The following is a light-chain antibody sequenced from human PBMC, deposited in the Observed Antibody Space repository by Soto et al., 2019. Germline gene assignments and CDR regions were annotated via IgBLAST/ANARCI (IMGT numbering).Light chain of an antibody. CDR2: DNN. J-gene: IGLJ2*01. CDR1: SSNLGNNY. V-gene: IGLV1-51*01. Sequence: QSVLTQPPSVSAAPGQKVTISCSGSSSNLGNNYVSWYQQLPGTAPKLLIYDNNKRPSGIPDRFSGSKSGTSATLGITGLQTGDEADYYCGTWDSSLSTVLFGGGTKITVL. CDR3: GTWDSSLSTVL.